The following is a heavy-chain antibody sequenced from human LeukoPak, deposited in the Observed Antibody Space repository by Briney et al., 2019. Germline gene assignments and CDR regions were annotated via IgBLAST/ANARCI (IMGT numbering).Heavy chain of an antibody. J-gene: IGHJ4*02. Sequence: GGSLRLSCAASGFTVSSNYMSWVRQAPGKGLEWVSVIYSGGSTYYADSVKGRFTISRDNSKNTLYLQMYSLRAEDTAVYYCARGHCSGGSCNDYWGQGTLVTVSS. V-gene: IGHV3-53*01. D-gene: IGHD2-15*01. CDR2: IYSGGST. CDR1: GFTVSSNY. CDR3: ARGHCSGGSCNDY.